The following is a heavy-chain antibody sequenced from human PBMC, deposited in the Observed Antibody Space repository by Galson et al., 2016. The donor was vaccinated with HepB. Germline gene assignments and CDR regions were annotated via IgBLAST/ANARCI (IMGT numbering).Heavy chain of an antibody. D-gene: IGHD3-22*01. CDR2: INKDANKK. J-gene: IGHJ3*01. CDR1: GFTFSSYW. Sequence: ASGFTFSSYWMTWVRQAPGKGLEWVANINKDANKKYYVDSVEGRFTISRDNAKNSLYLQVNSLRAEDTAVYYCARDQSPTADYYYDAFDVWGQGTMVTVSS. CDR3: ARDQSPTADYYYDAFDV. V-gene: IGHV3-7*03.